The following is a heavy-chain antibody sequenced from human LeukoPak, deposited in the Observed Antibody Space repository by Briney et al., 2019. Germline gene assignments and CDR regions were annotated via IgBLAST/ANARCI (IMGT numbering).Heavy chain of an antibody. V-gene: IGHV4-38-2*02. D-gene: IGHD5-18*01. CDR2: IYHSGST. Sequence: SETLSLTCTVSGYSLSSGYYWGWIRQPPGKGLEWIGNIYHSGSTYHNPSLKSRVTFSVDTSKNQFSLKLSSVTAADTALYYCARSSYSLFDYWGQGTLVTVSS. CDR1: GYSLSSGYY. CDR3: ARSSYSLFDY. J-gene: IGHJ4*02.